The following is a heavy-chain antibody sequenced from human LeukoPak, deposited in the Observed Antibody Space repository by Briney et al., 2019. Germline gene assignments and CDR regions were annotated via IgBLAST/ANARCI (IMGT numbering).Heavy chain of an antibody. V-gene: IGHV3-48*03. CDR2: LSSNGKTI. D-gene: IGHD5-12*01. J-gene: IGHJ4*02. CDR3: VRASYTGFDLHFDQ. Sequence: PGGSPRLSCSASGFAFSGREMAWVRQAPGKGLEWVSYLSSNGKTILHADSVKGRITISRDNAKKSLYLQLGGLRVEDSAFYYCVRASYTGFDLHFDQWGQGTLVTVSS. CDR1: GFAFSGRE.